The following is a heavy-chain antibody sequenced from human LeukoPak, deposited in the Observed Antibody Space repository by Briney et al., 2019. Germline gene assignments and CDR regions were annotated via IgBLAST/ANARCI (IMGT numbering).Heavy chain of an antibody. CDR3: ARENGSPGGDAFDI. CDR1: GGSISSYY. J-gene: IGHJ3*02. D-gene: IGHD1-1*01. V-gene: IGHV4-4*07. CDR2: IYTSGST. Sequence: PSETLSLTCTVSGGSISSYYWSWIRQPAGEGLEWIGRIYTSGSTNYNPSLKSRVTMSVDTSKNQFSLKLSSVTAADTAVYYCARENGSPGGDAFDIWGQGTMVTVSS.